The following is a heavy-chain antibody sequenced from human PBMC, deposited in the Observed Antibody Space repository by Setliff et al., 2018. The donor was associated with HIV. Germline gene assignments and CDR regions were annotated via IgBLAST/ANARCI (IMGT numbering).Heavy chain of an antibody. D-gene: IGHD3-22*01. J-gene: IGHJ3*02. CDR1: GYTFTSYW. Sequence: GESLKISCKGSGYTFTSYWIGWVRQMSGKGLEWMGIIYPGDSYTRYSPSFQGQVTISADKSIRTAYLQWSSLKASDTALYYCARCCSYYDSSGYYPPPFDAFDIWGQGTMVTVSS. V-gene: IGHV5-51*01. CDR3: ARCCSYYDSSGYYPPPFDAFDI. CDR2: IYPGDSYT.